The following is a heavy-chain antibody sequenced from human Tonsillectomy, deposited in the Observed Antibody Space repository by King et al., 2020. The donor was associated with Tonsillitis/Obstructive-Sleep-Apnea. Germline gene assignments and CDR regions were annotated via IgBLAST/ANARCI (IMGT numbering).Heavy chain of an antibody. Sequence: LQLQESGPGLVKPSETLSLTCSVSGGSFSSRSYYWGWIRQPPGKGLEWIGSISYSGSTYYNPSLKSRVTISVDTSKNQFSLKVSSVTAADTAVYYCATRCYDDPRRSSASNYMDVWGKGTTVTVSS. CDR2: ISYSGST. J-gene: IGHJ6*03. CDR1: GGSFSSRSYY. V-gene: IGHV4-39*01. D-gene: IGHD3-3*01. CDR3: ATRCYDDPRRSSASNYMDV.